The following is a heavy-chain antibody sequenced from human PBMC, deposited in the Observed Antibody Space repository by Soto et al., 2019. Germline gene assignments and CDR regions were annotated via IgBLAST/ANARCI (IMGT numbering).Heavy chain of an antibody. Sequence: GGSLRLSCAASAFTFGSYAMSWVRQAPGKGLEWVSSISASGGNTYYADSVKGRFTISRGNSENTLYLQMNSLRAEDTAVYYCAKSGSHSYFDYWGQGTLVTVSS. CDR2: ISASGGNT. D-gene: IGHD3-10*01. CDR1: AFTFGSYA. CDR3: AKSGSHSYFDY. V-gene: IGHV3-23*01. J-gene: IGHJ4*02.